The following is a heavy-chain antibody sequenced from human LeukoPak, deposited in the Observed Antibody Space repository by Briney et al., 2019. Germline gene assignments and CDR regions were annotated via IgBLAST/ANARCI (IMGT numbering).Heavy chain of an antibody. Sequence: GGSLRLSCGASGFTFGTYWMHWVRQAPGKGLVWVSGINSDGGTTTYADSVKGRFTISRDNAKNSLYLQMNSLRAEDTAVYYCAELGITMIGGVWGKGTTVTISS. D-gene: IGHD3-10*02. J-gene: IGHJ6*04. V-gene: IGHV3-74*01. CDR2: INSDGGTT. CDR3: AELGITMIGGV. CDR1: GFTFGTYW.